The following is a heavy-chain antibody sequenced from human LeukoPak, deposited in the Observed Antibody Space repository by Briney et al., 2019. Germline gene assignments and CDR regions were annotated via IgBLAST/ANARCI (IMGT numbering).Heavy chain of an antibody. J-gene: IGHJ5*02. Sequence: GGSLRLSCAASGFPFISYWKSWVRQAPGTGLEWVANIKQDGSEKYYVDSVKGRFTITIDNAKNSLYLQMNSLRAEDTAVYYCARGHHYYDSIRYDFFDHWGQGTLVTVSS. V-gene: IGHV3-7*01. CDR1: GFPFISYW. D-gene: IGHD3-22*01. CDR2: IKQDGSEK. CDR3: ARGHHYYDSIRYDFFDH.